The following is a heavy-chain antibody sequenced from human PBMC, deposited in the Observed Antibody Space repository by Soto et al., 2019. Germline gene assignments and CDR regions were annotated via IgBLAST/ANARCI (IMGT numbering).Heavy chain of an antibody. CDR2: GLRPDYT. CDR1: GGSINDYY. CDR3: VAGPDRAKSAY. V-gene: IGHV4-59*01. Sequence: QVQLQESGPGLVKPSETLSLTRTVSGGSINDYYWSWTRQPPGKGLEWIAYGLRPDYTGYNPSLRNRVTISSDTSKNQFSLRLISVTAADTAVYYCVAGPDRAKSAYWGQGTLVTVSS. J-gene: IGHJ4*01.